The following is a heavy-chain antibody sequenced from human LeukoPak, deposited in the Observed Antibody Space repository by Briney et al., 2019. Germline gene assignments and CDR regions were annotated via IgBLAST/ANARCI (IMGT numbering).Heavy chain of an antibody. J-gene: IGHJ6*03. D-gene: IGHD1-1*01. V-gene: IGHV1-2*02. CDR2: INPDSGGT. CDR3: ARGASIRTNHYYMDV. Sequence: ASVKVSCKASGYTFSGHYMYWVRQAPGQGLEWMGWINPDSGGTNYPLKFQGRVTVTRDTPINTVYMELSRLTSDDTAVYYCARGASIRTNHYYMDVWGKGTTVTVSS. CDR1: GYTFSGHY.